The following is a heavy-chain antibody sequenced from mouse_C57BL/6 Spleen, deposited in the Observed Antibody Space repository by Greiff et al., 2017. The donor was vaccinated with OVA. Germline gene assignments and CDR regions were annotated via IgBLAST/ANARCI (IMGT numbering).Heavy chain of an antibody. CDR1: GYTFTSYW. CDR2: IDPSDSYT. J-gene: IGHJ4*01. D-gene: IGHD1-1*01. CDR3: ARSYYGSSYDAMDY. V-gene: IGHV1-50*01. Sequence: VQLQQPGAELVKPGASVKLSCKASGYTFTSYWMQWVNQRPGQGLEWIGEIDPSDSYTNYNQKFKGKATLTVDTSSSTAYMQLSSLTSEDSAGYYCARSYYGSSYDAMDYWGQGTSVTVSS.